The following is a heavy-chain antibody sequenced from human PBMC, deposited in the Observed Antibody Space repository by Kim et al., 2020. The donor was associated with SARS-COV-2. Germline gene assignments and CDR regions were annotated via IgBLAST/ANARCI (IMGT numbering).Heavy chain of an antibody. CDR3: ARHNRHRLVRAFDM. D-gene: IGHD3-9*01. Sequence: YNPSLRSRATLFVDASKNQFSLKLTAVTAADTAVYYWARHNRHRLVRAFDMWGQGTMVTVSS. J-gene: IGHJ3*02. V-gene: IGHV4-39*01.